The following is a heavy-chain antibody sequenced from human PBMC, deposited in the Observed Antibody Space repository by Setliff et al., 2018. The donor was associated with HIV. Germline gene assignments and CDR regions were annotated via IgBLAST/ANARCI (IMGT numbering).Heavy chain of an antibody. D-gene: IGHD2-2*01. J-gene: IGHJ4*02. CDR1: GDSISGSNYY. CDR2: IYYSGST. CDR3: VASSSWSCRLNY. Sequence: SETLSLTCTVSGDSISGSNYYWGWIRQAPGKGLEWIGSIYYSGSTYDNPSLKTRVSISIDTSKKQFSLKLTSVTAADAAIYYCVASSSWSCRLNYWGQGTLVTVSS. V-gene: IGHV4-39*07.